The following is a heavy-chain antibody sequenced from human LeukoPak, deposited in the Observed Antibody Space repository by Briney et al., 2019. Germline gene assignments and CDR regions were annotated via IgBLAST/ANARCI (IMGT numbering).Heavy chain of an antibody. J-gene: IGHJ6*02. Sequence: ASETLSLTCTVSGGCISSYYWSWIRQPPGKGLEWIGYIYYSGSTNYNPSLKSRVTISVDTSRNQFSLKLSSVTAADTAVYYCARGGTVRNGMDVWGQGTTVTVSS. CDR1: GGCISSYY. V-gene: IGHV4-59*01. D-gene: IGHD1-26*01. CDR3: ARGGTVRNGMDV. CDR2: IYYSGST.